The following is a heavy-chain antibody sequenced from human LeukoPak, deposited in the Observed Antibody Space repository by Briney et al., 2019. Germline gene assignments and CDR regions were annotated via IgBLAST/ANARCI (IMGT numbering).Heavy chain of an antibody. J-gene: IGHJ4*02. CDR1: GGSFSGYY. V-gene: IGHV4-34*01. D-gene: IGHD3-16*02. CDR2: INHSGST. CDR3: ARESYDYVWGSYRRFDY. Sequence: SETLSLTCAVCGGSFSGYYWSWIRQPPGKGLEGIGEINHSGSTNYNPSLKSRVTISVDTSKNQFSLKLSSVTAADTAVYYCARESYDYVWGSYRRFDYWGQGTLVTVSS.